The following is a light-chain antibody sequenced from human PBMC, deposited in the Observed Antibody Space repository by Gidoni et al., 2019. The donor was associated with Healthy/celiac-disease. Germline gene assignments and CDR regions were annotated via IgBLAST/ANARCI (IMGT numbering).Light chain of an antibody. CDR1: KLGDKY. CDR3: QAWDSSHYV. Sequence: SYELTQPPSVSVSPGQTASIPCPGDKLGDKYACWYQQKPGQSPVLVIYQDSKRPSGIPERFSGSNSGNTATLTISGTQAMDEADYYCQAWDSSHYVFGTGTKVTVL. V-gene: IGLV3-1*01. CDR2: QDS. J-gene: IGLJ1*01.